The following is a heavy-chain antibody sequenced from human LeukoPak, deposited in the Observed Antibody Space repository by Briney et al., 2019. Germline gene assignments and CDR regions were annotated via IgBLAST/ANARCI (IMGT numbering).Heavy chain of an antibody. D-gene: IGHD2-15*01. Sequence: GESLKISCKGSGYSFATYWIGWVRQMPGKGLEWMGIIYPGDSDTRYSPSFQGQVTISADKSISTAYLLWGSLKASDTAMYYCARPSSAGSYVDAFDIWGQGTMVTVSS. CDR2: IYPGDSDT. J-gene: IGHJ3*02. V-gene: IGHV5-51*01. CDR1: GYSFATYW. CDR3: ARPSSAGSYVDAFDI.